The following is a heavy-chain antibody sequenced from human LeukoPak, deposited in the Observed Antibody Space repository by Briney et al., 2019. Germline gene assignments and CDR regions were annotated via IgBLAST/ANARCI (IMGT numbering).Heavy chain of an antibody. CDR3: ARGGYSSRSFDY. Sequence: GGSLRLSCAASAFTFSSFWMSWVRQAPGKGLEWVANIKQDGSEKIYVDSVKGRFTISRDNAKNSLYLQMNSLRPEDTAVYYCARGGYSSRSFDYWGQGTLVTVSS. CDR2: IKQDGSEK. V-gene: IGHV3-7*03. J-gene: IGHJ4*02. CDR1: AFTFSSFW. D-gene: IGHD6-13*01.